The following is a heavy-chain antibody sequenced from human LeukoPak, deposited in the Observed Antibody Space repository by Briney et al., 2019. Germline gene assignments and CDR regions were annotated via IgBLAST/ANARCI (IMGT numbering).Heavy chain of an antibody. CDR2: ISGSGGST. CDR1: GFTFSSYA. CDR3: AKVSRQLPTFDY. J-gene: IGHJ4*02. Sequence: PGGSLRLSCAASGFTFSSYAMSWVRQAPGKGLEWVSAISGSGGSTYYADSVKGRFTISRDNSKNTLYLQMNSLRAGDTAVYYCAKVSRQLPTFDYWGQGTLVTVSS. D-gene: IGHD1-26*01. V-gene: IGHV3-23*01.